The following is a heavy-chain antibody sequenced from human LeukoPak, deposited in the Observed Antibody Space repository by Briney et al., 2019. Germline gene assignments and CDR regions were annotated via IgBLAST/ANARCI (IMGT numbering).Heavy chain of an antibody. CDR3: AKGGYCSGGGCYIQFYFDF. CDR1: GFTFSSYA. J-gene: IGHJ4*02. CDR2: ISGSGGGT. Sequence: PGGSLRLSCAASGFTFSSYAMNWVRQAPGKGLEWVSSISGSGGGTYYADSVKGRFTIARDNSKNTLSLQMNSLRAEDTAVYYCAKGGYCSGGGCYIQFYFDFWGQGTLVTVSS. V-gene: IGHV3-23*01. D-gene: IGHD2-15*01.